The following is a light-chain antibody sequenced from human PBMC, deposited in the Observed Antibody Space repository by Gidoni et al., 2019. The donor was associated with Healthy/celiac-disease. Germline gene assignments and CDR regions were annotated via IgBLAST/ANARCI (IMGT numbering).Light chain of an antibody. V-gene: IGLV3-19*01. J-gene: IGLJ1*01. CDR3: NSRDSSGNHHV. CDR1: SLRSYY. CDR2: GKN. Sequence: SSELTQDPAVSVALGQTVRITYQGDSLRSYYASWYQQKPGQAPVLVIYGKNNRPSGIPDRFSGSSSGNTASLTITGAQAEDEADYYCNSRDSSGNHHVFGTGTKVTVL.